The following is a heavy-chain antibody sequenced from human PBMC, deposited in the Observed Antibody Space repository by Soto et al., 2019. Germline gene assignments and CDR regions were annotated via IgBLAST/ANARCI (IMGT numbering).Heavy chain of an antibody. J-gene: IGHJ4*02. CDR1: GGSVSGYY. D-gene: IGHD4-17*01. CDR2: INHSGSI. Sequence: QVQLQQWGAGLLKPSETLSLTCAVYGGSVSGYYWSWIRQPPGKGLEWIGEINHSGSINYSPSLKSRATMSVDTSKNQFSLKLNSVTAADAAVYYCARGEVTTGVYWGQRTLVTVSS. CDR3: ARGEVTTGVY. V-gene: IGHV4-34*01.